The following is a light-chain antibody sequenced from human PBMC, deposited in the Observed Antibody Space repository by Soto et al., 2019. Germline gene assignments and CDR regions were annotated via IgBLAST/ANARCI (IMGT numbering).Light chain of an antibody. V-gene: IGKV3-11*01. CDR3: QQRSNWPPYT. CDR2: DAS. J-gene: IGKJ2*01. Sequence: EIVLTQSPATLSLSPGERATLSCRASQSVSSYLAWYQQKPGQAPRLLIYDASNRATGIPARFSGSGSGTYFTLNISSLETEDFAVYYCQQRSNWPPYTFGQGTKLEIK. CDR1: QSVSSY.